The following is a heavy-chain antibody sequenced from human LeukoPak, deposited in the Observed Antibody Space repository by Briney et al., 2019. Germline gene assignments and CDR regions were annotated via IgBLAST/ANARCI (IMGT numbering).Heavy chain of an antibody. CDR1: GFTFSSYS. CDR2: IGTAGDT. J-gene: IGHJ4*02. D-gene: IGHD5-12*01. V-gene: IGHV3-13*01. CDR3: ARGSGYDYYYFDY. Sequence: GGSLRLSCAASGFTFSSYSMNWVRQATGKGLEWVSAIGTAGDTYYPGSVKGRFTISRENAKNSLYLQMNSLRAGDTAVYYCARGSGYDYYYFDYWGQGTLVTVSS.